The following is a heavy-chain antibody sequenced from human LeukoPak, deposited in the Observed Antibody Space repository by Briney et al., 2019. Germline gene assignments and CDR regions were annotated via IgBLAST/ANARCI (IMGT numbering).Heavy chain of an antibody. Sequence: LGESLKISCKGSGYSFTSYWIGWVRQMPGKGLEWMGIIYPGDSDTRYSPSFQGQVTISADKSISTAYLQWSSLKASDTAMYYCARLKEGQWLVPCYFDYWGQGTLVTVSS. V-gene: IGHV5-51*01. D-gene: IGHD6-19*01. CDR1: GYSFTSYW. CDR3: ARLKEGQWLVPCYFDY. CDR2: IYPGDSDT. J-gene: IGHJ4*02.